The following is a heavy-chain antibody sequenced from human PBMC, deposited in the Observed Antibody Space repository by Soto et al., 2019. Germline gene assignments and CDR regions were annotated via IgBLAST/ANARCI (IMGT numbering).Heavy chain of an antibody. V-gene: IGHV1-2*02. CDR1: GYTFTGYY. CDR3: ARGPPRLDSSSHYYYCGMDV. D-gene: IGHD6-6*01. J-gene: IGHJ6*02. Sequence: ASVKVSCKASGYTFTGYYMHWVRQAPGQGLEWMGWINPNSGGTNYAQKFQGRVTMTRDTSISTAYMELSRLRSDDTAVYYCARGPPRLDSSSHYYYCGMDVWGQGTTVTGSS. CDR2: INPNSGGT.